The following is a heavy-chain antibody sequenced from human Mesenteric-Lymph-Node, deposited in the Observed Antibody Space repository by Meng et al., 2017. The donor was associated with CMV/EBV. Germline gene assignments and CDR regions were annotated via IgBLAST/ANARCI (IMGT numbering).Heavy chain of an antibody. CDR2: INSDGRST. Sequence: GESLKISCAASGFTFSSYWMHWVRQVPGKGLVWVSYINSDGRSTNYADSVKGRFTISRDNSKNSLYLHMTSLRTEDTALYYCVKDGIGSSSLFYFDSWGQGTLVTVSS. CDR3: VKDGIGSSSLFYFDS. V-gene: IGHV3-74*01. D-gene: IGHD6-6*01. CDR1: GFTFSSYW. J-gene: IGHJ4*02.